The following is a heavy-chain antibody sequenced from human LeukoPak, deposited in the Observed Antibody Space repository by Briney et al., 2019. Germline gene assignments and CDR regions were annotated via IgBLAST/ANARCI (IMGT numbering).Heavy chain of an antibody. CDR1: GGSISGYW. D-gene: IGHD1-26*01. CDR2: IFESGST. J-gene: IGHJ4*02. Sequence: PSETLSLTCAVSGGSISGYWWSWVRQPPGKGLEWIGEIFESGSTNYNPSLKSRATISGDKSESLFSLRLTSVSVADTAVYYCARHQMGANTFDYWGQGTLVTVSS. CDR3: ARHQMGANTFDY. V-gene: IGHV4-4*02.